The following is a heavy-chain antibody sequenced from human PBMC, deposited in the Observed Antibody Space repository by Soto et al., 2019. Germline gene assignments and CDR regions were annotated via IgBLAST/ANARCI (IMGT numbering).Heavy chain of an antibody. CDR1: GYTFTNYG. D-gene: IGHD3-10*01. J-gene: IGHJ4*02. CDR2: ISAYNGNT. Sequence: QVQLVQSGAEVKKPGASVKVSCKASGYTFTNYGFTWVRQAPGQGLEWMGWISAYNGNTNYAQKLQGRVTMTTDTXTXPAYMELRSLTSDDTAVYYCARDLYYYGSGTYSGGYWGQGTLVTVSS. V-gene: IGHV1-18*01. CDR3: ARDLYYYGSGTYSGGY.